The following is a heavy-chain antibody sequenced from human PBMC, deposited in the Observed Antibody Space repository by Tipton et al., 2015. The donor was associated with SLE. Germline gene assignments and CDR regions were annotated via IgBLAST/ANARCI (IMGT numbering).Heavy chain of an antibody. CDR3: ARTAGRSVKLWYFDL. J-gene: IGHJ2*01. D-gene: IGHD5-18*01. V-gene: IGHV4-39*07. Sequence: TLSLTCTVSGGSISSSSYYWGWIRQPPGKGLEWIGHIYYGGTIYYNPSLKSRVTMSIDTSKNQFSLKLSSVTDVDTAVYYCARTAGRSVKLWYFDLLGRGTLVTVSS. CDR2: IYYGGTI. CDR1: GGSISSSSYY.